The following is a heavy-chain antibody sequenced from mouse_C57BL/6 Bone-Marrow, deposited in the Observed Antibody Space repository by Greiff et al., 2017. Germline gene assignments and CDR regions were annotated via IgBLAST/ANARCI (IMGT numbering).Heavy chain of an antibody. D-gene: IGHD1-1*01. CDR1: GYSFTGYY. CDR3: ARSYYGSSYGWYFDV. CDR2: INPSTGGT. Sequence: VQLQQSGPELVKPGASVKISCKASGYSFTGYYMNWVKQSPEKSLEWIGEINPSTGGTTYNQKFKAKATLTVDKSSSTAYMQLKSLTSEDSAVYYCARSYYGSSYGWYFDVWGTGTTVTVSS. V-gene: IGHV1-42*01. J-gene: IGHJ1*03.